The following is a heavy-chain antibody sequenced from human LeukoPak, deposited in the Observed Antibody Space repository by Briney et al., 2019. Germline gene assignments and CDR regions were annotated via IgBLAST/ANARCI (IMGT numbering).Heavy chain of an antibody. J-gene: IGHJ4*02. CDR1: GGSFSGYY. Sequence: SETLSLTCAVYGGSFSGYYWSWIRQPPGKGLEWIGEINHSGSTNYNPSLKSRVTMSVDTSKNQFSLRLTSVTAADTAVYYCARAHSGYPYYFDYWGQGTLVTVSS. V-gene: IGHV4-34*01. CDR3: ARAHSGYPYYFDY. CDR2: INHSGST. D-gene: IGHD3-22*01.